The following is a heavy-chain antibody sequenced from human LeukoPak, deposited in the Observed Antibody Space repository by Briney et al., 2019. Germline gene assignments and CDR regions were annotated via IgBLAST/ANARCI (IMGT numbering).Heavy chain of an antibody. Sequence: GASVKVSCKASGYTFTNYDINWVRQATGQGLEWMGWMNPNSGNTGSAQKFQGRVTMTRDTSISTAYVELSSLRSEDTAVYYCTRGRPSSFDYWGQGTPVTVSS. CDR1: GYTFTNYD. CDR3: TRGRPSSFDY. V-gene: IGHV1-8*01. J-gene: IGHJ4*02. CDR2: MNPNSGNT.